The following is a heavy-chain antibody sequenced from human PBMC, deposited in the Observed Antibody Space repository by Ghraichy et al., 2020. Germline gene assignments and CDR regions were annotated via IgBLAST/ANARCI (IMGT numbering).Heavy chain of an antibody. J-gene: IGHJ6*02. Sequence: SETLSLTCTVSGASIRSYYWNWIQQPAEKGLEWIGRIYVSDSPNYDPSLKNRVTMSVDSSKNQISLNLTSVTAADTAVYYCATEGLATPFGLAVWGQGTTVTVSS. CDR1: GASIRSYY. CDR2: IYVSDSP. CDR3: ATEGLATPFGLAV. V-gene: IGHV4-4*07.